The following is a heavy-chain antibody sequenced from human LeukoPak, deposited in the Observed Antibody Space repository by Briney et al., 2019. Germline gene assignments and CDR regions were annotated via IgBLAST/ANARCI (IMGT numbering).Heavy chain of an antibody. J-gene: IGHJ4*02. Sequence: SVKVSCKASGGTFISYAISWVRQAPGQGLEWMGGIIPIFGTANYAQKFQGRVTITADKYTSTAYMELSSLRSEDTAVYYCARLPDYYDSSGSYWGQGTLVTVSS. CDR3: ARLPDYYDSSGSY. CDR1: GGTFISYA. CDR2: IIPIFGTA. D-gene: IGHD3-22*01. V-gene: IGHV1-69*06.